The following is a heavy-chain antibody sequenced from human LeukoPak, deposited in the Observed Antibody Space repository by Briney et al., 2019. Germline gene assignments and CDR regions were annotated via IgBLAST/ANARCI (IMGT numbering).Heavy chain of an antibody. Sequence: SETLSLTCTVSGDSISNYYWSWIRQPPGKGLEWIGYIYTSGSTKYNPSLKSRVTISVDTSKNQFSLNLNSVTAADTAFYYCARHQYQLLQGAFDIWGQGTMVTVSS. CDR3: ARHQYQLLQGAFDI. D-gene: IGHD2-2*01. V-gene: IGHV4-4*09. CDR1: GDSISNYY. J-gene: IGHJ3*02. CDR2: IYTSGST.